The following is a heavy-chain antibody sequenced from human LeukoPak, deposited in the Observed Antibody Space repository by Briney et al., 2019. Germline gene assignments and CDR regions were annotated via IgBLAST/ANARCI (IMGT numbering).Heavy chain of an antibody. J-gene: IGHJ4*02. Sequence: PSETLSLTCTVSGGSISRYYWSWIRQPPGKGLEWIGYIYYSGSTNYNPSLKSRVTISVDTSNNQFSLKLSSVTAADTAVYYCARGRYSSSPYFDYWGQGTLVTVSS. CDR2: IYYSGST. CDR3: ARGRYSSSPYFDY. CDR1: GGSISRYY. D-gene: IGHD6-6*01. V-gene: IGHV4-59*01.